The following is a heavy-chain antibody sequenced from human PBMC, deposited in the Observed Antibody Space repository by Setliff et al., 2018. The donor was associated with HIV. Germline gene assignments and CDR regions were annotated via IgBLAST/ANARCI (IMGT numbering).Heavy chain of an antibody. CDR1: GYSIRSGYY. J-gene: IGHJ6*03. Sequence: SETLSLTCAVSGYSIRSGYYWGWIRQPPGKGLEWIGNIYHSGNTFHNPSLKSRVTISVHTSKNQFSLKVKSVTAADTAVYYCATPVTSRGYYYMDVWSKGTTVTVS. D-gene: IGHD4-17*01. V-gene: IGHV4-38-2*01. CDR3: ATPVTSRGYYYMDV. CDR2: IYHSGNT.